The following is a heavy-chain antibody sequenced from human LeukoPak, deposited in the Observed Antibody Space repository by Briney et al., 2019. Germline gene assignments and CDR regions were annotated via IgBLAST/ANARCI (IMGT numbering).Heavy chain of an antibody. J-gene: IGHJ6*01. V-gene: IGHV3-11*01. Sequence: GGSLSRSCSASRFTFNDYYMSWIRHAQGKGLEWVSYISSSGSTISYGDSVKGRFSIATDNTKNSLQLHRNSLRAEDAAVYYCARDPGYGSNSYGRVVGG. CDR1: RFTFNDYY. CDR3: ARDPGYGSNSYGRVV. D-gene: IGHD4-23*01. CDR2: ISSSGSTI.